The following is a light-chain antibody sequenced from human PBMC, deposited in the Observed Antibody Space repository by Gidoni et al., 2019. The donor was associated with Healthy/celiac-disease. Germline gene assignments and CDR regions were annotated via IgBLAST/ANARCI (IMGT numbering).Light chain of an antibody. Sequence: DIQLTQSTSSLSASVGDRVTIACRASQSISKYLNWYQQKPGKAPKLLIYAASSLQSWVPSRFSGSGSGTDFTLTISSLQPEDFATYYCQQSHSTPLTFGGGTKVEIK. CDR1: QSISKY. J-gene: IGKJ4*01. CDR2: AAS. V-gene: IGKV1-39*01. CDR3: QQSHSTPLT.